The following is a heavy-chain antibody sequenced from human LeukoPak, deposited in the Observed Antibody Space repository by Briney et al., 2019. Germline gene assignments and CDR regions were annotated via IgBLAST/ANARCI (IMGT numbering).Heavy chain of an antibody. CDR1: GFTFSSYA. CDR2: ISYDGSNK. CDR3: ARDRSWNFDY. J-gene: IGHJ4*02. Sequence: GRSLRLSCAASGFTFSSYAMHWVRQAPGKGLEWVAVISYDGSNKYYADSVKGRFTISRDNSKNTLYLQMNSLRAEDTAVYYCARDRSWNFDYWGQGTLVTVSS. D-gene: IGHD1-26*01. V-gene: IGHV3-30-3*01.